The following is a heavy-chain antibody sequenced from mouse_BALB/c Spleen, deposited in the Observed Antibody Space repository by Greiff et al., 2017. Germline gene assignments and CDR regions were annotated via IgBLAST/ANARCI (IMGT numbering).Heavy chain of an antibody. CDR3: ARGLLYGNYNY. J-gene: IGHJ2*01. D-gene: IGHD2-10*02. V-gene: IGHV5-6-5*01. CDR2: ISSGGST. CDR1: GFTFSSYA. Sequence: EVQGVESGGGLVKPGGSLKLSCAASGFTFSSYAMSWVRQTPEKRLEWVASISSGGSTYYPDSVKGRFTISRDNARNILYLQMSSLRSEDTAMYYCARGLLYGNYNYWGQGTTLTVSS.